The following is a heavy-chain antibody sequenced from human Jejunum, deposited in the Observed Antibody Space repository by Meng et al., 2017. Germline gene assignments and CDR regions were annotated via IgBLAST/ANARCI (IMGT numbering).Heavy chain of an antibody. CDR3: AREWSGSFRHFDY. CDR1: GGSISSSDW. D-gene: IGHD3-16*02. Sequence: QGQLQGSGAGLLKPSGTLSLTCGGAGGSISSSDWWSWVRQPPGKGLEWIGEIHHSGSTNYNPSLKSRVTISVDKSKNQFSLKLSSVTAADTAVYYCAREWSGSFRHFDYWGQGTLVTVLL. J-gene: IGHJ4*02. CDR2: IHHSGST. V-gene: IGHV4-4*02.